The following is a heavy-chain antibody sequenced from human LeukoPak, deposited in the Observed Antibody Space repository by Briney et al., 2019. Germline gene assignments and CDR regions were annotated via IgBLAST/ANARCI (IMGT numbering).Heavy chain of an antibody. CDR3: AKEIVATIGGAFDI. Sequence: SQTLSLTCTVSGGSISSGDYYWSWIRQPPGKGLEWIGYIYYSGSTYYNPSLKSRVTISVDTSKNQFSLKLSSVTAADTALYYCAKEIVATIGGAFDIWGQGTMVTVSS. V-gene: IGHV4-30-4*01. CDR2: IYYSGST. D-gene: IGHD5-12*01. CDR1: GGSISSGDYY. J-gene: IGHJ3*02.